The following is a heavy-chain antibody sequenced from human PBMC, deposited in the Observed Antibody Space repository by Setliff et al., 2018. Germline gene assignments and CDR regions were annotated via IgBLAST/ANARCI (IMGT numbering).Heavy chain of an antibody. D-gene: IGHD3-10*01. CDR3: ATGGLLWFGELSGGAFDI. V-gene: IGHV1-24*01. CDR1: GYTLTELS. Sequence: ASVKVSCKVSGYTLTELSMHWERQAPGKGLEWMGGFDPEDGETIYAQKFQGRVTMTEDTCTDTAYMELISLRSEDTAVYYCATGGLLWFGELSGGAFDIWGQGTMVTVSS. CDR2: FDPEDGET. J-gene: IGHJ3*02.